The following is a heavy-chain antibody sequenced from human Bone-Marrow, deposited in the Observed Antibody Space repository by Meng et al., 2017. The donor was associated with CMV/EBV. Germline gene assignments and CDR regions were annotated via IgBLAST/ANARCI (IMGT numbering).Heavy chain of an antibody. CDR3: ARLWAIAAAGDY. Sequence: GESLKISCAASGFTFSSYSMNWVRQAPGKGLEWVSSISSSSSYIYYADSVKGRFTISRDNAKNSLYLQMNSLRAEDTAVYYCARLWAIAAAGDYWGQGTLVTVAS. V-gene: IGHV3-21*01. D-gene: IGHD6-13*01. J-gene: IGHJ4*02. CDR2: ISSSSSYI. CDR1: GFTFSSYS.